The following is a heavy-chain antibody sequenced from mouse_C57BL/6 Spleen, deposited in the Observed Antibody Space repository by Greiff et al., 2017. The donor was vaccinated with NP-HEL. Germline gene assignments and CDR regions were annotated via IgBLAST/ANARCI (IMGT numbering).Heavy chain of an antibody. J-gene: IGHJ4*01. CDR2: IWTGGGT. Sequence: VMLVESGPGLVAPSQSLSITCTVSGFSLTSYAISWVRQPPGKGLEWLGVIWTGGGTNYNSALKSRLSISKDNSKSQVFLKMNSLQTDDTARYYCAKITTVVANPYYAMDYWGQGTSVTVSS. CDR1: GFSLTSYA. V-gene: IGHV2-9-1*01. CDR3: AKITTVVANPYYAMDY. D-gene: IGHD1-1*01.